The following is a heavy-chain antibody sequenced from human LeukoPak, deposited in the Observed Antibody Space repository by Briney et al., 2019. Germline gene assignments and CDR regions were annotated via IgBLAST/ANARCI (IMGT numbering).Heavy chain of an antibody. V-gene: IGHV3-23*01. J-gene: IGHJ4*02. Sequence: GGSLRLSCAASGFTFSSYAMSWVRQAPGKGLEWVSAISRSGDSTYYADSVKGRFTISRDNSKNTLYLQMNSLRAEDTAVYYCARFGNIAAAGALDYWGQGTLVTVSS. CDR3: ARFGNIAAAGALDY. D-gene: IGHD6-13*01. CDR2: ISRSGDST. CDR1: GFTFSSYA.